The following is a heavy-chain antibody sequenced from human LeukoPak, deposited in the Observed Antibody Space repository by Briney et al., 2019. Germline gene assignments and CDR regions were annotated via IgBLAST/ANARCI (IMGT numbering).Heavy chain of an antibody. CDR2: IPYDGSDK. CDR3: ASEIIFGSFDY. J-gene: IGHJ4*02. CDR1: GFVFSSYG. Sequence: GGSLRLSCAASGFVFSSYGMHWVRQAPGKGLEWVAFIPYDGSDKYYADSVKGRFTISRDNSKNTLYLQMNSLRAEDTAVYYCASEIIFGSFDYWGQGTLVTVSS. D-gene: IGHD3-3*01. V-gene: IGHV3-30*02.